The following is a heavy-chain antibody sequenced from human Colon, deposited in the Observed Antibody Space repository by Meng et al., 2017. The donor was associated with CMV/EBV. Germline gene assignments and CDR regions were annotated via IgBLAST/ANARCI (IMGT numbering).Heavy chain of an antibody. Sequence: GSLRLSCAASEFTFSAHSMNWVRQAPGKGLEWLSYISPSSNTIDYADSVRGRFTISRDNAKNSLYLQMNSLTAEDTAVYYCARAAVGGNDGFDYWGQGTLVTVSS. CDR1: EFTFSAHS. V-gene: IGHV3-48*04. J-gene: IGHJ4*02. CDR3: ARAAVGGNDGFDY. D-gene: IGHD4-23*01. CDR2: ISPSSNTI.